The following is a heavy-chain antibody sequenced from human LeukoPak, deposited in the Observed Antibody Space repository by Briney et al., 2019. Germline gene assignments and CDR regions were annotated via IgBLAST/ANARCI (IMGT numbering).Heavy chain of an antibody. Sequence: ASVKVSCKASGYTFTSYYMHWARQAPGQGLEWMGWISAYNGNTNYAQKLQGRVTMTTDTSTSTAYMELRSLRSDDTAVYYCARMQVPGYDPPSVDYWGQGTLVTVSS. CDR3: ARMQVPGYDPPSVDY. D-gene: IGHD5-12*01. J-gene: IGHJ4*02. CDR1: GYTFTSYY. V-gene: IGHV1-18*04. CDR2: ISAYNGNT.